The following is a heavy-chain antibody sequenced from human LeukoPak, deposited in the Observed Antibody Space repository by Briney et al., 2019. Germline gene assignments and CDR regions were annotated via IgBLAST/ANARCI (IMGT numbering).Heavy chain of an antibody. J-gene: IGHJ6*03. CDR2: IYYSGST. Sequence: PSETLSLTCTVSGDSISSYYWSWIRQPPGKGLEWIGYIYYSGSTNYNPSLKSRVTISVDTSKNQFSLKLSSVTAADTAVYYCARALNPYYYYMDVWGKGTTVTVSS. CDR3: ARALNPYYYYMDV. CDR1: GDSISSYY. D-gene: IGHD1-14*01. V-gene: IGHV4-59*01.